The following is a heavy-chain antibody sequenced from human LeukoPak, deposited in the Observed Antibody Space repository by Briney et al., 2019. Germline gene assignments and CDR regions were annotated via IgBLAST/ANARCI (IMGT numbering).Heavy chain of an antibody. CDR3: ARQSLYSRGPVDP. V-gene: IGHV4-34*01. Sequence: SETLSLTCAVYGGSFSGYYWSWIRQPPGKGLEWIGEINHSGSTNYNPSLKSRVTISVDTSKNQFSLKLSSVTAADTAVYYCARQSLYSRGPVDPWGQGTLVTVSS. CDR2: INHSGST. D-gene: IGHD6-13*01. CDR1: GGSFSGYY. J-gene: IGHJ5*02.